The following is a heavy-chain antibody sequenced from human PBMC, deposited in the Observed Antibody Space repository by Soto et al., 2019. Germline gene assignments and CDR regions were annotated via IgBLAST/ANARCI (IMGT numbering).Heavy chain of an antibody. V-gene: IGHV1-46*01. Sequence: QVQLVQSGAEVKKPGASVKVSCRTSGYTFTHYYIHWVRQSPGQGLEWLAIINPARGSTNYAQDFQGRVTLTMDTSTTTVYMELSGLRAEYTAIFYCARDLAAGDHWGQGTLVTVSS. CDR3: ARDLAAGDH. CDR2: INPARGST. CDR1: GYTFTHYY. D-gene: IGHD6-13*01. J-gene: IGHJ4*02.